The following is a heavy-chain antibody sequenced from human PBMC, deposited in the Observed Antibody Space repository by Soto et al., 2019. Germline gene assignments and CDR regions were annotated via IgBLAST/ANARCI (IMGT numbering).Heavy chain of an antibody. CDR2: ISAYNGNT. CDR1: GYTFASYA. J-gene: IGHJ4*02. Sequence: QVQLVQSGAEVKKPGASVKVSCKASGYTFASYAISWMRQAPGQGLEWVGGISAYNGNTNYAQKLPGRVTMTTDTSTSPAYMELRSLRSDDTAVYYCARDPPPPDYWGQGTLVTVSS. CDR3: ARDPPPPDY. V-gene: IGHV1-18*01.